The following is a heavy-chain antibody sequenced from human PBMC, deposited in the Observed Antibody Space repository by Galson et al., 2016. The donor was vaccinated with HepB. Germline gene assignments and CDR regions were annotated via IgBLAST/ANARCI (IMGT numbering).Heavy chain of an antibody. J-gene: IGHJ4*02. D-gene: IGHD6-19*01. CDR1: GFAFSDYV. CDR2: IRRKAFGGTT. Sequence: LRLSCAASGFAFSDYVMGWVRQAPGKGLEWLGFIRRKAFGGTTQYAASVKGGFTISRDDSKTTAFLQMNSLKTEDTAVYYCVRGRLAVAGTGGYYFNNWGQGTLVPVSS. CDR3: VRGRLAVAGTGGYYFNN. V-gene: IGHV3-49*04.